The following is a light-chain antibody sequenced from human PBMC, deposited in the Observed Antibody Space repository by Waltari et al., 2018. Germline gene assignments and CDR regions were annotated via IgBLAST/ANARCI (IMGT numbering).Light chain of an antibody. CDR2: WAS. Sequence: DIVMNQSPDSLAVSLGERATTNCKSSQNLLYSYDNKNYLAWYQKRPGQPPNLHIAWASTRDSGVPDRFRGWGYWKDFNHTVSSLQPEDVADYYCQQYYSSSLTLGGGTKVEIK. J-gene: IGKJ4*01. CDR3: QQYYSSSLT. CDR1: QNLLYSYDNKNY. V-gene: IGKV4-1*01.